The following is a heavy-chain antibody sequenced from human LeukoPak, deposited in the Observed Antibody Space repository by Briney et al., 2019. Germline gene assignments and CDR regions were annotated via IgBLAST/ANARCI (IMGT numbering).Heavy chain of an antibody. J-gene: IGHJ6*03. D-gene: IGHD1-26*01. Sequence: SETLSPTCTVSGGSISSSSYYWGWIRQPPGKGLEWIGSIYYSGSTYYNPSLKSRVTISVDTSKNQFSLKLSSVTAADTAVYYCARHTSGSYYGFYYYYYYYMDVWGKGTTVTISS. CDR1: GGSISSSSYY. CDR3: ARHTSGSYYGFYYYYYYYMDV. CDR2: IYYSGST. V-gene: IGHV4-39*01.